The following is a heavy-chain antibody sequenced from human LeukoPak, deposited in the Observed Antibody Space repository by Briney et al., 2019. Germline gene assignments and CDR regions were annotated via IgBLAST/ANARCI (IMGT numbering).Heavy chain of an antibody. CDR2: IHPRGDVT. V-gene: IGHV1-46*01. CDR1: GYTFISYY. J-gene: IGHJ6*03. Sequence: ASVKVSCKTSGYTFISYYLHWVRQAPGQGLEWMGIIHPRGDVTKYAERFQGRLTMTSDMSTSTVYMELSSLRSEDTAIYYCARRGAFYASGNYGGYMDVWGKGTTVTVSS. CDR3: ARRGAFYASGNYGGYMDV. D-gene: IGHD3-10*01.